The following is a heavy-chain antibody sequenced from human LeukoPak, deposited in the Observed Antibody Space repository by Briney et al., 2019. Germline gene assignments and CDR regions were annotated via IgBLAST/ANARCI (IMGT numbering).Heavy chain of an antibody. CDR2: IKQDGRTK. D-gene: IGHD3-10*01. CDR3: ARDSRFFAGSSHWFDP. CDR1: GFTVSTYG. Sequence: GGSLRLSCAASGFTVSTYGMSWVRQAPGKGLEWVTTIKQDGRTKYYVSTVKAPFTISRDNTKNSLNLHMNSLRAGDTAVYYCARDSRFFAGSSHWFDPWGQGTLVTVS. J-gene: IGHJ5*02. V-gene: IGHV3-7*03.